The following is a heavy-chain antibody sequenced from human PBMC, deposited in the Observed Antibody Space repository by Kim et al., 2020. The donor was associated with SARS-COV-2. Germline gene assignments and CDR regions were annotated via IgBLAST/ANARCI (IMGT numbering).Heavy chain of an antibody. V-gene: IGHV3-48*03. CDR3: ARDSPGFWSGYSPLDY. Sequence: GGSLRLSCAASGFTFSSYEMNWVRQAPGKGLEWVSYISSSGSTIYYADSVKGRFTISRDNAKNSLYLQMNSLRAEDTAVYYCARDSPGFWSGYSPLDYWGQGTLVTVSS. J-gene: IGHJ4*02. D-gene: IGHD3-3*01. CDR2: ISSSGSTI. CDR1: GFTFSSYE.